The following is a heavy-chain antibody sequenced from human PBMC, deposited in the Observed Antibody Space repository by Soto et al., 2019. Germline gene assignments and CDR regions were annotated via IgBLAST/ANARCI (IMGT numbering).Heavy chain of an antibody. CDR3: ARASSRWGSEAAY. V-gene: IGHV3-53*01. J-gene: IGHJ4*02. CDR1: GLTVSGNY. Sequence: EVQLVESGGGLIHPGGSLRLSCAASGLTVSGNYMGWVRQAPGKGLEWVSGIYSDGSTIYADSVKCRFTIFRDNSKNTLYIQINSLRAEDTAVYNCARASSRWGSEAAYWGQGTLVNVSS. D-gene: IGHD7-27*01. CDR2: IYSDGST.